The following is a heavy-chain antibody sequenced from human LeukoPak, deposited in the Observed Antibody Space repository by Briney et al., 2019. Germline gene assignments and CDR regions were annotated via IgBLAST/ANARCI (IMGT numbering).Heavy chain of an antibody. D-gene: IGHD7-27*01. CDR1: GGSISSYY. J-gene: IGHJ6*02. V-gene: IGHV4-59*01. CDR3: ARELLGYGMDV. CDR2: IYYSGSA. Sequence: SETLSLTCTVSGGSISSYYWSWIRQPPGKGLEWIGYIYYSGSANYNPSLKSRVTISVDTSKNQFSLKLSSVTAADTAVYYCARELLGYGMDVWGQGTTVTVSS.